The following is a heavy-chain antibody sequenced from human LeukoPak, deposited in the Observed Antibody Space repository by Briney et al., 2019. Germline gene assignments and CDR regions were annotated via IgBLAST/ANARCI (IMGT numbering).Heavy chain of an antibody. D-gene: IGHD2-15*01. CDR3: ARDRGDIVVVVAARHDAFDI. CDR1: GYTFTGYY. Sequence: ASVKVSCKASGYTFTGYYMHWVRQAPGQGLEWMGWINPNSGGTNYAQKFQGRVTMTRDTSISTAYMELSRLRSDDTAVYYCARDRGDIVVVVAARHDAFDIWGQGTMVTVSS. J-gene: IGHJ3*02. CDR2: INPNSGGT. V-gene: IGHV1-2*02.